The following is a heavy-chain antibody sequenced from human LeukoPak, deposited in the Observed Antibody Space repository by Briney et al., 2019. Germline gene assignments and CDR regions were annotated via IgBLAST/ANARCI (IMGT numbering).Heavy chain of an antibody. D-gene: IGHD2-15*01. J-gene: IGHJ4*02. V-gene: IGHV3-48*03. CDR2: ISSSGGTS. CDR3: ARDSLFCTGGSCYSNYFGY. Sequence: GGSLRLSCAASGFTFSSYEMNWVRQAPGKGLEWISHISSSGGTSYYADSVNGRFIISRDNARNSLYLQMNSLRAEDTAVYFCARDSLFCTGGSCYSNYFGYWGQGTLVTVSS. CDR1: GFTFSSYE.